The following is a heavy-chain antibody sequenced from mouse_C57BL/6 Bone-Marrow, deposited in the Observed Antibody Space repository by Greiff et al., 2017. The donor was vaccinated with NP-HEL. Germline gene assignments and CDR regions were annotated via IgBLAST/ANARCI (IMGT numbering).Heavy chain of an antibody. CDR1: GYTFTTYW. D-gene: IGHD1-1*01. V-gene: IGHV1-50*01. CDR2: IDPSDSYT. J-gene: IGHJ3*01. Sequence: QVQLKQPGAELVKPGASVKLSCKASGYTFTTYWMQWVKQRPGQGLEWIGEIDPSDSYTNYNQKFKGQATLTVDTSSSTANMQLSSLTSEDSAVYYCARKAYYGRSYEFAYWGQGTLVTVSA. CDR3: ARKAYYGRSYEFAY.